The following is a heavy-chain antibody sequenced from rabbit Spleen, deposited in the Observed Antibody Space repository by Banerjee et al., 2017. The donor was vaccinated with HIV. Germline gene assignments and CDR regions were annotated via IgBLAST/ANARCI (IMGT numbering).Heavy chain of an antibody. D-gene: IGHD2-1*01. CDR2: INALTGKA. V-gene: IGHV1S40*01. J-gene: IGHJ4*01. Sequence: QSLEESGGGLVKPGASLTLTCKASGFPFSDKAVMCWVRQAPGKGLEWIACINALTGKAVYASWAKGRFTCSKASATTVTLQMTSLTAAVTATYFCAMGVYDVYDTYYMDLGGPGTLGTVS. CDR3: AMGVYDVYDTYYMDL. CDR1: GFPFSDKAV.